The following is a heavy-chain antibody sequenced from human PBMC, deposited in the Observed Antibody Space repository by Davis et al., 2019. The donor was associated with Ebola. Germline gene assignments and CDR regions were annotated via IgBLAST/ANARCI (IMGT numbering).Heavy chain of an antibody. Sequence: PSETLSLTCTVSGGSISSYYWSWIRQPPGKGLEWIGYIYYSGSTNYNPSLKSRVTISVDTSKNQFSLKLSSVTAADTAVYYCARHYKWFGELTFDYWGQGTLVTVSS. CDR3: ARHYKWFGELTFDY. J-gene: IGHJ4*02. CDR1: GGSISSYY. V-gene: IGHV4-59*01. CDR2: IYYSGST. D-gene: IGHD3-10*01.